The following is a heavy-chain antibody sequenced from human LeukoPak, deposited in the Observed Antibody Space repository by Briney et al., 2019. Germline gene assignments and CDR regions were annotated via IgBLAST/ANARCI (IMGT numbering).Heavy chain of an antibody. CDR2: INSDGSSP. D-gene: IGHD2-15*01. V-gene: IGHV3-74*01. CDR1: GFTFSSYW. Sequence: GGSLRLSCTASGFTFSSYWVQWVRQAPGKGLVWVSRINSDGSSPSYADSVKGRFTISRDNSKNTLYLQMNNLSAEDTAVYYCARETSGSFPYWGQGTLVTVSS. CDR3: ARETSGSFPY. J-gene: IGHJ4*02.